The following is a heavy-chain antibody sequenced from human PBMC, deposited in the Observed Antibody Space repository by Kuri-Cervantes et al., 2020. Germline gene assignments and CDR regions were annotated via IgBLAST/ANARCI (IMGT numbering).Heavy chain of an antibody. CDR3: ARRTAMVNGFDY. V-gene: IGHV3-74*01. CDR2: INSDGSST. CDR1: GFTFSSYA. J-gene: IGHJ4*02. D-gene: IGHD5-18*01. Sequence: GESLKISCAASGFTFSSYAMSWVRQAPGKGLEWVSRINSDGSSTSYADSVKGRFTISRDNAKNTLYLQMNSLRAEDTAVYYCARRTAMVNGFDYWGQGTLVTVSS.